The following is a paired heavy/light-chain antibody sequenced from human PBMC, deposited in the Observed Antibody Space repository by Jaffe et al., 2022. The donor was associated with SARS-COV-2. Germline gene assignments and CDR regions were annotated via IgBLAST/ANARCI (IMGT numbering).Light chain of an antibody. CDR2: ENN. CDR1: SSNIGNNY. V-gene: IGLV1-51*02. Sequence: QSVLTQPPSVSAAPGQKVTISCSGSSSNIGNNYVSWYQQLPGTAPKLLIYENNKRPSGIPDRFSASKSGTSATLGITGLQTGDEADYYCGTWDSSLSAWVFGGGTKLTVL. J-gene: IGLJ3*02. CDR3: GTWDSSLSAWV.
Heavy chain of an antibody. V-gene: IGHV3-30*04. J-gene: IGHJ4*02. D-gene: IGHD2-15*01. CDR1: GFTFSRYT. CDR3: ARTPYIEVVIATYLDY. CDR2: ISYDGSKE. Sequence: QVQLVESGGGVVQSGRSLRLSCAASGFTFSRYTMHWVRQAPGKGLEWVAAISYDGSKEYYADSVKGRFTISRDNSKNTLDLQMNSLRAEDTAVYYCARTPYIEVVIATYLDYWGQGTLVTVSS.